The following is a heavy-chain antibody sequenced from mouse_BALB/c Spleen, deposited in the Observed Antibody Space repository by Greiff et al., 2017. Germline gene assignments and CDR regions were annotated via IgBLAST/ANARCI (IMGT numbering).Heavy chain of an antibody. V-gene: IGHV5-6-2*01. CDR1: GFTFSSYY. CDR2: INSNGGST. D-gene: IGHD1-1*01. CDR3: AVRSLYAMDY. Sequence: EVQLVESGGGLVKLGGSLKLSCAASGFTFSSYYMSWVRQTPEKRLELVAAINSNGGSTYYPDTVKGRFTISRDNAKNTLYLQMSSLKSEDTALYYCAVRSLYAMDYWGQGTSVTVSS. J-gene: IGHJ4*01.